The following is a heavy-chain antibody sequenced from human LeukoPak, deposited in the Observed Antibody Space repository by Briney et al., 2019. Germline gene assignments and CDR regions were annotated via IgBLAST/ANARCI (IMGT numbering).Heavy chain of an antibody. CDR2: ISAYNGNT. CDR1: GYTFTSYG. V-gene: IGHV1-18*01. Sequence: ASVKVSCKASGYTFTSYGISWVLQAPGQGLEWMGWISAYNGNTNYAQKLQGRVTMTTDTSTSTAYMELRSLRSDDTAVYSCACGIVVAQLDYWGQGTLVTVSS. D-gene: IGHD3-22*01. J-gene: IGHJ4*02. CDR3: ACGIVVAQLDY.